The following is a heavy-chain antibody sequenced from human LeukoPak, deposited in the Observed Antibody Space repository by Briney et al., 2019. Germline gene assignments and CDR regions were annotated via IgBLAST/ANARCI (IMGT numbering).Heavy chain of an antibody. D-gene: IGHD3-9*01. CDR3: ARGPLLTGYFFGKLGY. J-gene: IGHJ4*02. V-gene: IGHV4-39*07. CDR2: IYYSGTT. CDR1: GGSISSSHYY. Sequence: SETLSLTCTVSGGSISSSHYYWAWIRQPPGKGLQWVGSIYYSGTTYYNPSLKSRVTISVDTSKNQFSQKLSSVTAADTAVYYCARGPLLTGYFFGKLGYWGQGTLVTVSS.